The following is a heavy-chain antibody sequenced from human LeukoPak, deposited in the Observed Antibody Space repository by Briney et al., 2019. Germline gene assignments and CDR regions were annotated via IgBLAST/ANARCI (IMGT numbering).Heavy chain of an antibody. D-gene: IGHD3-10*01. V-gene: IGHV7-4-1*02. CDR3: AVRDSGSSYLRVDY. CDR2: INTNTGAP. Sequence: ASVNVSCKASGYIFTNYGMNWVRQAPGQGREWVGWINTNTGAPMYAQDFTGRFVFSFDASVSTAYLQISSLKAQDTAVYYCAVRDSGSSYLRVDYWGQGTLVTVSS. CDR1: GYIFTNYG. J-gene: IGHJ4*02.